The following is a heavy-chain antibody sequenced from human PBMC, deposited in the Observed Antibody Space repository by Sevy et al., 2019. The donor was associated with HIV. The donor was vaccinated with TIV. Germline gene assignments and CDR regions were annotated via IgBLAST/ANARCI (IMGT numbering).Heavy chain of an antibody. Sequence: GGSLRLSCAASGFTFSNYWMPWVRQAPGKGLVWVSRINSDGSSKSYADSVKGRFTISRDNAKNTLYLQMNRLRAEDTAVDYCARSSRGAAGTGFDYWGQGTLVTVSS. CDR3: ARSSRGAAGTGFDY. V-gene: IGHV3-74*01. CDR2: INSDGSSK. CDR1: GFTFSNYW. D-gene: IGHD6-13*01. J-gene: IGHJ4*02.